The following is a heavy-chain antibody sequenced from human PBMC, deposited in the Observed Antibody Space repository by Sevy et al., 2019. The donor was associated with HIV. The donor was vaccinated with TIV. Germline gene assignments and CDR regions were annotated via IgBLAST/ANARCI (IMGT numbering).Heavy chain of an antibody. V-gene: IGHV3-23*01. Sequence: GESLKISCAASGFSFSDYDMSWVRQAPGKGLEWVSAISEGGFSTHYADFVKGRFTISRDNSKNTLYLQMNSLRADDTAVYYCAKVISSRGVIRGSYGCFDYWGQGTLVTVSS. CDR1: GFSFSDYD. CDR2: ISEGGFST. CDR3: AKVISSRGVIRGSYGCFDY. D-gene: IGHD1-26*01. J-gene: IGHJ4*02.